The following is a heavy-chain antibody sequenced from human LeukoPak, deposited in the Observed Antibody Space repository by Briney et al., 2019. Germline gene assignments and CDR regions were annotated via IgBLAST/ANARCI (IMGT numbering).Heavy chain of an antibody. Sequence: GRSLRLSCAASGFTFSSYGMHWVRQAPGKGLEGVAVIWYVGSNKYYADSVKGRFTISRDNCKNTLYLQMNSLRDEDTAVYYCARERYGDYGNAFDIWGQGTMVTVSS. CDR2: IWYVGSNK. D-gene: IGHD4-17*01. CDR3: ARERYGDYGNAFDI. V-gene: IGHV3-33*01. J-gene: IGHJ3*02. CDR1: GFTFSSYG.